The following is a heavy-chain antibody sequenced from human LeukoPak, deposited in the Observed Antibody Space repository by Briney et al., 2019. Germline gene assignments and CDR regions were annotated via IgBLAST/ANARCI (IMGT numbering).Heavy chain of an antibody. CDR3: ARHARYDYVWGSYRASWFDP. J-gene: IGHJ5*02. CDR2: IYHSGST. CDR1: GGSISSGGYY. D-gene: IGHD3-16*02. V-gene: IGHV4-30-2*01. Sequence: SRTLSLTCTVSGGSISSGGYYWSWIRQPPGKGLEWIGYIYHSGSTYYNPSLKSRVTISVDRSKNQFSLKLSSVTAADTAVYYCARHARYDYVWGSYRASWFDPWGQGTLVTVSS.